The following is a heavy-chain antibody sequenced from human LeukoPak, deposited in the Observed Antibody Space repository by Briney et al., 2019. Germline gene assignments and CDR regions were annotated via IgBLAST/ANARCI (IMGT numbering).Heavy chain of an antibody. CDR3: ARVLRVTYYYDSSGYAY. CDR1: GGSLSGYY. Sequence: SETLSLTCAVYGGSLSGYYWSWIRQPPGKGLEWIGEINHSGSTNYNLSLKSRVTISVDTSKNQFSLKLSSVTAADTAVYYCARVLRVTYYYDSSGYAYWGQGTLVTVSS. CDR2: INHSGST. J-gene: IGHJ4*02. D-gene: IGHD3-22*01. V-gene: IGHV4-34*01.